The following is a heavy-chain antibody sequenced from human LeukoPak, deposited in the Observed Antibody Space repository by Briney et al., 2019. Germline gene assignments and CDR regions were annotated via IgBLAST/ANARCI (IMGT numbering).Heavy chain of an antibody. V-gene: IGHV4-34*01. D-gene: IGHD2-15*01. CDR3: ARYCSGGSCYYYYGMDV. CDR1: GGSFSGYY. CDR2: INHSGSA. J-gene: IGHJ6*02. Sequence: PSETLSLTCAVYGGSFSGYYWSWIRPPPGKGLEWIGEINHSGSANYNPSLKSRVTISVDTSKNQFSLKLSSVTAADTAVYYCARYCSGGSCYYYYGMDVWGQGTTVTVSS.